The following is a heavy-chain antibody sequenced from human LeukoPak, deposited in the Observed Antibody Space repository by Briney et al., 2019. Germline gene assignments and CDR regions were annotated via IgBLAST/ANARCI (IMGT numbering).Heavy chain of an antibody. CDR3: ARGTKRYYFDY. CDR1: EYTFTGYY. D-gene: IGHD1/OR15-1a*01. J-gene: IGHJ4*02. Sequence: ASVKVSCKASEYTFTGYYIHWVRQAPGQGLEWMGWIIPKSGGTNYAQKFQGGVTMTRDTSISTAYMELSRLRSDDTAVYYCARGTKRYYFDYWGQGTLVTVSS. V-gene: IGHV1-2*02. CDR2: IIPKSGGT.